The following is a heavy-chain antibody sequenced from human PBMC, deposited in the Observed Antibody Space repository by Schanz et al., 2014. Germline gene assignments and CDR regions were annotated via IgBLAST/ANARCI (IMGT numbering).Heavy chain of an antibody. V-gene: IGHV4-34*01. CDR1: GGSVSGYF. J-gene: IGHJ6*02. CDR3: ARGGRYCSGGGCHYPYNYYGMDV. CDR2: INYSGSA. D-gene: IGHD2-15*01. Sequence: VQLQQWGAGRLRPAETLSLTCAVYGGSVSGYFWTWIRQSPRKGLEWIGAINYSGSAHYNPSLTSRLTISMDASKSQLSLKMKSVSAADTAVYYCARGGRYCSGGGCHYPYNYYGMDVWGQGTTVTVSS.